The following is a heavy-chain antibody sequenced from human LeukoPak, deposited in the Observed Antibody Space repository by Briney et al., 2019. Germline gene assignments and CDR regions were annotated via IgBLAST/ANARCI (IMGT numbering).Heavy chain of an antibody. CDR1: GFTFRGFL. CDR3: ATSRSLDY. CDR2: IKQDGSEK. Sequence: GGSLRLSCAASGFTFRGFLMSWVRQTPGKGLEWVANIKQDGSEKYYADSVKGRFTIPRDNTKNSLYLQMNSLRVEDTAVYYCATSRSLDYWGQGTLVTVSS. V-gene: IGHV3-7*01. J-gene: IGHJ4*02.